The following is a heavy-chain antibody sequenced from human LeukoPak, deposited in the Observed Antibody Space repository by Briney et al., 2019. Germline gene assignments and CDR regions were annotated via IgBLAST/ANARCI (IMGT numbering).Heavy chain of an antibody. CDR2: ISGSGGST. J-gene: IGHJ6*02. CDR1: GFTFDDYA. Sequence: GGSLRLSCAASGFTFDDYAMHWVRQAPGKGLEWVSGISGSGGSTYYADSVKGRFTISRDNSKNTLYLQMNSLRAEDTAVYYCARRESYYYGMDVWGQGTTVTVSS. V-gene: IGHV3-23*01. CDR3: ARRESYYYGMDV.